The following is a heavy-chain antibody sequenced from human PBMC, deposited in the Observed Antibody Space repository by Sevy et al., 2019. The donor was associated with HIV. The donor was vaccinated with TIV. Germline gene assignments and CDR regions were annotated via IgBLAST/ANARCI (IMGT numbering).Heavy chain of an antibody. D-gene: IGHD3-16*02. CDR2: IGTAGDT. V-gene: IGHV3-13*01. J-gene: IGHJ3*02. CDR1: GFTFSSYD. Sequence: GGSLRLSCAASGFTFSSYDMHWVRQATGKGLEWVSAIGTAGDTYYPGSVKGRFTISRENAKNSLYLQMNSLRAGDTAVYYCARGQYDYVWGSYPNDAFDIWGQGTMVTLSS. CDR3: ARGQYDYVWGSYPNDAFDI.